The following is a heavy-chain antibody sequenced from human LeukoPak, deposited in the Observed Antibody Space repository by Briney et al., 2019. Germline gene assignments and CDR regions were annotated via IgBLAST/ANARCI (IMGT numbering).Heavy chain of an antibody. D-gene: IGHD3-22*01. CDR1: GTSSNQGYY. CDR3: ARGVSDSSGSHYYGGFYYCHC. Sequence: PSETLPLTRGVYGTSSNQGYYLGWIRQPPAKGLEWIGSIDHSGSYYSTPSLKSRVTISIDSTKKNFFLEVSSVTAADTAVYYCARGVSDSSGSHYYGGFYYCHCWAGRTLVSVSS. CDR2: IDHSGSY. J-gene: IGHJ4*02. V-gene: IGHV4-38-2*01.